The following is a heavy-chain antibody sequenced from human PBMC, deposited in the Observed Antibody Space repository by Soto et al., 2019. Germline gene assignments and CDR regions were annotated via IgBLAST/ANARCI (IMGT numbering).Heavy chain of an antibody. V-gene: IGHV3-23*01. CDR2: VSPSGSNT. D-gene: IGHD6-19*01. J-gene: IGHJ4*02. CDR3: ARRDNSGWYSLDY. Sequence: EVQLLESGGGLVQPGGSLRLSCAVSGFIFSNYPMTWVRQAPGKGLEWVSSVSPSGSNTYYADSMKARFTMSRDNSENRLHLQMNSLRAEDTAVYFCARRDNSGWYSLDYWGQGTLVTVSS. CDR1: GFIFSNYP.